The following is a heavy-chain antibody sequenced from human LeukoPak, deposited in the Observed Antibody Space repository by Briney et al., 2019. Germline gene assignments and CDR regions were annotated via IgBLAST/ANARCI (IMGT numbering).Heavy chain of an antibody. Sequence: SQTLSLTCTISGDSVSSNSAAWNWIRQSPSRGLEWLGRTYYRSKWHSYYAPSVKSRITINPDTSKNQFSLQLKSVTPEDTAVYYCARMVGLVSDYWGQGTLVTVSS. CDR1: GDSVSSNSAA. J-gene: IGHJ4*02. D-gene: IGHD3-10*01. V-gene: IGHV6-1*01. CDR2: TYYRSKWHS. CDR3: ARMVGLVSDY.